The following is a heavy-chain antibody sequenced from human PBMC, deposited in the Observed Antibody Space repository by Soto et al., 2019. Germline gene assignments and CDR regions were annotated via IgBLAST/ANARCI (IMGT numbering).Heavy chain of an antibody. CDR2: MNPNSRNT. D-gene: IGHD4-4*01. V-gene: IGHV1-8*01. CDR3: ARAYTANYHYYYLDV. Sequence: QEQLVQSGAEVQKPGASVKVSCKASGYIFTNYDIHWVRQATGQGFEWMGWMNPNSRNTGYAQKFQDRVTMTSRTSVSTAYMELSSLESDDTAVYYCARAYTANYHYYYLDVWGEGTTVTVSS. J-gene: IGHJ6*03. CDR1: GYIFTNYD.